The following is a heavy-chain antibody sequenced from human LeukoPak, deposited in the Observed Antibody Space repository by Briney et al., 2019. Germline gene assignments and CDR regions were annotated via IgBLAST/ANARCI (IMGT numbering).Heavy chain of an antibody. CDR1: GYTFTGYY. D-gene: IGHD1-26*01. J-gene: IGHJ3*01. CDR2: INPNNGGT. Sequence: ASVKVSCKASGYTFTGYYMHWVRQAPGQGLEWMGWINPNNGGTNYAQKFQGRVTMTSDTSISTAYMELSRLRSDDTAVYYCARVIWELIYDGFGVRGQGTMVTVSS. CDR3: ARVIWELIYDGFGV. V-gene: IGHV1-2*02.